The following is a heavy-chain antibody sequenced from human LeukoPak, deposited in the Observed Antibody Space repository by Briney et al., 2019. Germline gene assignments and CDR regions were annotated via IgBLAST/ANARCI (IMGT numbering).Heavy chain of an antibody. CDR2: INGRGNYI. Sequence: GGSLRLSCVASGFTFTTYTMNWVRQAPGKGLEWVSSINGRGNYIYYADSVEGRFSISRDNAKNSLFLQMDSLRAEDTAVYYCAREDGIVGATSSFDYWGQGTLVTVSS. V-gene: IGHV3-21*01. D-gene: IGHD1-26*01. CDR3: AREDGIVGATSSFDY. CDR1: GFTFTTYT. J-gene: IGHJ4*02.